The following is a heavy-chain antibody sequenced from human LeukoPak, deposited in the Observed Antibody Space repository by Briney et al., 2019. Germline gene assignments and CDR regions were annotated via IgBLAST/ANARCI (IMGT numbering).Heavy chain of an antibody. J-gene: IGHJ3*02. CDR1: GFTFSSYS. D-gene: IGHD3-9*01. CDR2: ISSSSSFI. CDR3: AKIDSFDI. V-gene: IGHV3-21*01. Sequence: PGGSLRLSCVASGFTFSSYSMNWVRQAPGKGLEWVSSISSSSSFIYYADSVKGRFTISRDNAKNSLYLQMNSLRAEDTAVYYCAKIDSFDIWGQGTMVTVSS.